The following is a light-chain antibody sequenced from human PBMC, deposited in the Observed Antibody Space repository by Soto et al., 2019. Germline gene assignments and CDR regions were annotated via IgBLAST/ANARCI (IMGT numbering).Light chain of an antibody. CDR3: QHRFNWPWT. V-gene: IGKV1-39*01. CDR1: QIISTY. J-gene: IGKJ1*01. CDR2: AAS. Sequence: DIQMTQSPSSLSASVGDIVTITFRASQIISTYLNWYQQRAGLAPRLLIYAASSLQSGVPPRFSGSGSGTDFTLTISSLQPEDFAVYYCQHRFNWPWTFGQGTKVDIK.